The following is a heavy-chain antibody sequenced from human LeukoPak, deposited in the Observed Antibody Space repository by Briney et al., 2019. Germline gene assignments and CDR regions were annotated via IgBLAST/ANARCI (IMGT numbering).Heavy chain of an antibody. CDR2: ISGSSDTT. V-gene: IGHV3-23*01. CDR1: GFTFSNYA. D-gene: IGHD1-26*01. CDR3: AKSGTFFLYYFDY. J-gene: IGHJ4*02. Sequence: GGSLRLSCTASGFTFSNYAVSWVRQAPGKGLEWVSGISGSSDTTYYADAVKGRFTISRDNSKNTLYLHMSSLRAEDTAVYYCAKSGTFFLYYFDYWGQGTLVTVSS.